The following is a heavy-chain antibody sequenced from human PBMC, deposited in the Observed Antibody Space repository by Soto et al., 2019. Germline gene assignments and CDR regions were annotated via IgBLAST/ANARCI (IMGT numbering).Heavy chain of an antibody. CDR3: ASGCSSGCQGPYYYGMDV. V-gene: IGHV1-69*13. D-gene: IGHD6-19*01. Sequence: GASVKVSCKASGGTFSSYAISWVRQAPGQGLEWMGGIIPIFGTANYAQKFQGRVTITADESTSTAYMELSSLRSEDTAVYYCASGCSSGCQGPYYYGMDVWGQGTPVTVSS. CDR2: IIPIFGTA. CDR1: GGTFSSYA. J-gene: IGHJ6*02.